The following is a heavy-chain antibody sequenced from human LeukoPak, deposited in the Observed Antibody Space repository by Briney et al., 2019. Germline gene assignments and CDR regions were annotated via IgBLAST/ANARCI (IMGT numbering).Heavy chain of an antibody. CDR2: ISWNSGSI. CDR3: AKDSSIGIVGATTSIDY. CDR1: GFTFDDYA. J-gene: IGHJ4*02. D-gene: IGHD1-26*01. Sequence: PGGSLRLSCAASGFTFDDYAMHRVRQAPGKGLEWVSGISWNSGSIGYADSVKGRFTISRDNAKNSLYLQMNSLRAEDTALYYCAKDSSIGIVGATTSIDYWGQGTLVTVSS. V-gene: IGHV3-9*01.